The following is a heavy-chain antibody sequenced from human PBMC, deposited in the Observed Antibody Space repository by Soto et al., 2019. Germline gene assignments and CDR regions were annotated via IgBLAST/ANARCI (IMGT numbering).Heavy chain of an antibody. CDR2: IKRKTDGGTT. D-gene: IGHD2-21*01. CDR1: GFTFSNAC. CDR3: TTATYCGGDCYLYYYYYYMDV. Sequence: EVQLVESGGGLVKPGGSLRLSCAASGFTFSNACMSWVRQAPGKGLEWVGRIKRKTDGGTTDYAAPVKGRFTISRDDSKNTLYLQMNSLKTEDTAVYYCTTATYCGGDCYLYYYYYYMDVWGKGTTVTVSS. V-gene: IGHV3-15*01. J-gene: IGHJ6*03.